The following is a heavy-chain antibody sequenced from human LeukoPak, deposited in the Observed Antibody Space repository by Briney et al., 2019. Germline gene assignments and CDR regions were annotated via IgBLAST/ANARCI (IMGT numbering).Heavy chain of an antibody. CDR2: IRYDGSNK. CDR3: AKYASYYAEYLDY. Sequence: GGSLRLSCAASGFTLSSYSMNWVRQAPGKGLEWVAFIRYDGSNKYYADSVKGRFTISRDNSKNTLYLQMNSLRAEDTAVYYCAKYASYYAEYLDYWGQGTLVTVSS. D-gene: IGHD1-26*01. CDR1: GFTLSSYS. J-gene: IGHJ4*02. V-gene: IGHV3-30*02.